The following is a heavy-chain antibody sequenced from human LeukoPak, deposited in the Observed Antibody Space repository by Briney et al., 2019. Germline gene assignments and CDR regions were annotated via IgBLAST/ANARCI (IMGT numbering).Heavy chain of an antibody. CDR2: IYYSGST. CDR1: GGSISSYY. CDR3: ARHGGYDSSGYYFDY. J-gene: IGHJ4*02. D-gene: IGHD3-22*01. V-gene: IGHV4-59*08. Sequence: SETLSLTCTVSGGSISSYYWSWIRQPPGKGLEWIGYIYYSGSTNYNPSLKSRVTISVDTSKNQFSLKLSSVTAADTAVYYCARHGGYDSSGYYFDYWGQGTLVTVSP.